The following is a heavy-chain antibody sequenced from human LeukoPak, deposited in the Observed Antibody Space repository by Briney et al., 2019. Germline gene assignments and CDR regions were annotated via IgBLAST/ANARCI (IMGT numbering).Heavy chain of an antibody. CDR2: IYNSGST. Sequence: PSETLSLTCTVSGGSISSYYWSWIRQTPGKGLEWIGYIYNSGSTNYNPSLKSRVTISVDTSKNQFSLNLSSVTAADTAVYYCAKGEMYKGARDSGNGNDFWGQGTLVTVSS. J-gene: IGHJ4*02. V-gene: IGHV4-59*01. CDR3: AKGEMYKGARDSGNGNDF. D-gene: IGHD5-12*01. CDR1: GGSISSYY.